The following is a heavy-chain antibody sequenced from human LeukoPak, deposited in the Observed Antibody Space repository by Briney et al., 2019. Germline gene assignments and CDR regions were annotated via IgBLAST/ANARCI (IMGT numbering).Heavy chain of an antibody. Sequence: GASLRLSCAASGFIFRNYAMSWVRQAPGKGLEWVAVTSYDGSNKYKADSVKGRFTISRDNSKNTLYLQLSSLTAEDTAVYYCARCPGGYYGSGSYYLDYWGQGTLVTVSS. CDR3: ARCPGGYYGSGSYYLDY. V-gene: IGHV3-30*03. D-gene: IGHD3-10*01. J-gene: IGHJ4*02. CDR2: TSYDGSNK. CDR1: GFIFRNYA.